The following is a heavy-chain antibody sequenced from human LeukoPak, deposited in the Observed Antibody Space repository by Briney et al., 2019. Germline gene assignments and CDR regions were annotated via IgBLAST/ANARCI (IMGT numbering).Heavy chain of an antibody. Sequence: PSETLSLTCAVYGGSFSGYYWSWIRQPPGKGLEWIGEINHSGSTNYNPSLKSRVTISVDTSKNQFSLKLSSVTAADTAVYYCARGRTIFGVVTPTGSFDYWGQGTLVTVSS. D-gene: IGHD3-3*01. CDR2: INHSGST. CDR3: ARGRTIFGVVTPTGSFDY. J-gene: IGHJ4*02. CDR1: GGSFSGYY. V-gene: IGHV4-34*01.